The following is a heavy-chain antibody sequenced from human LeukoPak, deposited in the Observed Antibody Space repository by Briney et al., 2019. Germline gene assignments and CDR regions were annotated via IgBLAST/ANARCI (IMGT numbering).Heavy chain of an antibody. V-gene: IGHV4-59*01. CDR3: ARGRVSSSTWPSTYYYYFYMDV. D-gene: IGHD2-2*01. CDR2: IDHTGTT. Sequence: SETLSLTCSVSDDSITIYYWTWLRQPPGKGLEGIGYIDHTGTTNYNPSLNSRVTISRDTSKDHFPLQLSSVTAADTAVYFCARGRVSSSTWPSTYYYYFYMDVWGKGTTVTVSS. J-gene: IGHJ6*03. CDR1: DDSITIYY.